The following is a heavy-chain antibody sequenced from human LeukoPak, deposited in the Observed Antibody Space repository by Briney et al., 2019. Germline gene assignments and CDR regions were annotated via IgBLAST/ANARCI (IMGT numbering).Heavy chain of an antibody. CDR3: ASGGNNYFDY. CDR1: GFTFRSYW. J-gene: IGHJ4*02. Sequence: GGSLRLSYAASGFTFRSYWMHWVRQAPGKGLVWVSRINSDGSSSSYADSVKGRFTISRDNAKNTLYLQMNSLRAEDTAEYYCASGGNNYFDYWGQGTLATVSS. CDR2: INSDGSSS. D-gene: IGHD3-16*01. V-gene: IGHV3-74*01.